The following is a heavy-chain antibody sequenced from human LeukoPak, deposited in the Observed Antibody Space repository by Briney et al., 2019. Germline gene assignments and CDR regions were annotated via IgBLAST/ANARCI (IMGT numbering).Heavy chain of an antibody. Sequence: GGSLRLSCAASGFTFDDYAMHWVRQAPGKGLEWVSLISWDGGSTYYADSVKGRFTISRDNSKNSLYLQMNSLRAEDTALYYCAKAQFPRHTAMVYGMDVWGQGTTVTVSS. CDR2: ISWDGGST. J-gene: IGHJ6*02. CDR1: GFTFDDYA. D-gene: IGHD5-18*01. V-gene: IGHV3-43D*03. CDR3: AKAQFPRHTAMVYGMDV.